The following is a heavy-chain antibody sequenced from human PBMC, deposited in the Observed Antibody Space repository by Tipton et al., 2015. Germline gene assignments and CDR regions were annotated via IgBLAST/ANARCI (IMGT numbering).Heavy chain of an antibody. CDR2: IYSSGRT. Sequence: TLSLTCTVSGGSISTYSWNWIRQPPGKGLEWIGYIYSSGRTNYNPSLKSRVTISVDTSKNQFSLKLSSVTAADTAVYYCARHLYYYYYGMDVWGQGTTVTVSS. CDR1: GGSISTYS. J-gene: IGHJ6*02. CDR3: ARHLYYYYYGMDV. V-gene: IGHV4-59*08.